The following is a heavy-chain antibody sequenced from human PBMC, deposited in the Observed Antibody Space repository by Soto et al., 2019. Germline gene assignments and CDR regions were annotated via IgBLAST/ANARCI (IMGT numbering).Heavy chain of an antibody. D-gene: IGHD3-3*01. CDR2: IGGSGGST. Sequence: PVGSLRISCAASGFTFSSYAMSWVRQAPGKGLEWVSAIGGSGGSTYYADSVKGRFTISRDNSKNTLYLQMNSLRAEDTAVYYCAKDTPIDDFWSGYTTNTYYGTDVWGQGTTVTVSS. CDR3: AKDTPIDDFWSGYTTNTYYGTDV. V-gene: IGHV3-23*01. CDR1: GFTFSSYA. J-gene: IGHJ6*02.